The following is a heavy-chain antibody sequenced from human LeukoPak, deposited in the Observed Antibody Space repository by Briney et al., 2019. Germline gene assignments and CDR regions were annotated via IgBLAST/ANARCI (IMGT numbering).Heavy chain of an antibody. D-gene: IGHD2-2*01. CDR1: GFTFSSYW. V-gene: IGHV3-7*01. J-gene: IGHJ4*02. CDR2: IKQDGSEK. Sequence: GGSLRLSCAASGFTFSSYWMSWVRQAPGKGREWVANIKQDGSEKYYVDSVKGRFTISRDNAKNSLYLQMNSLRAEDTAVYYCARDAGGPLGWLVPAASHGLYFDYWGQGTLVTVSS. CDR3: ARDAGGPLGWLVPAASHGLYFDY.